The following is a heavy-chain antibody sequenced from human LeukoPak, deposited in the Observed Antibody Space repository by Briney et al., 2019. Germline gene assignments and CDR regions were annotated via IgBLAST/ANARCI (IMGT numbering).Heavy chain of an antibody. Sequence: SVKVSCKASGFTFTSSAVQWVRQARGQRLEWIGWIVVGSGNTNYAQKFQERVTITRDMSTSTAYMELSSLRSEDTAVYYGAEGATRGLFDYWGKGTLATVSS. CDR1: GFTFTSSA. CDR3: AEGATRGLFDY. V-gene: IGHV1-58*01. J-gene: IGHJ4*02. D-gene: IGHD1-1*01. CDR2: IVVGSGNT.